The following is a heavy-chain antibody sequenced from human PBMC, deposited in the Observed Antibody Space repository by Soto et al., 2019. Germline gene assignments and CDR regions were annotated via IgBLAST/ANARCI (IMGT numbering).Heavy chain of an antibody. Sequence: PGGSLRLSCAASGFTFDYYWMHWVRQAPGKGLVWVSRINTDGSRTNYADSVKGRFTISRDNAKNTLYLQMNSLRAEDTAVYYCARVATGSYNWFDPWGQGTQVTVSS. V-gene: IGHV3-74*01. CDR1: GFTFDYYW. D-gene: IGHD1-26*01. J-gene: IGHJ5*02. CDR2: INTDGSRT. CDR3: ARVATGSYNWFDP.